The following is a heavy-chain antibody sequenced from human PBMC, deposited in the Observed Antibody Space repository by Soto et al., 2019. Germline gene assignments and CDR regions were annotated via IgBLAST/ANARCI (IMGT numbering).Heavy chain of an antibody. D-gene: IGHD1-26*01. J-gene: IGHJ4*02. CDR1: GGSISGYY. V-gene: IGHV4-59*12. CDR2: IYSGNT. Sequence: PSETLSLTCTISGGSISGYYWTWIRQSPGKGLEYIGYIYSGNTNYNPSLNSRVTISVDTSKNQFSLKLSSVTAADTAVYYCARGLITGSQYSGGWYYFDSWGQGTQVTVSS. CDR3: ARGLITGSQYSGGWYYFDS.